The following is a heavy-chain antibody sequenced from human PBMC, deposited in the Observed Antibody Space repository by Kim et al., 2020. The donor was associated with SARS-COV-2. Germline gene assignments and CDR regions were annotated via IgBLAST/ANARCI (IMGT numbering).Heavy chain of an antibody. D-gene: IGHD2-8*01. CDR2: ISYDGSNK. CDR3: AKAMVYAQAIDY. V-gene: IGHV3-30*18. Sequence: GGSLRLSCAASGFTFSSYGMHWVRQAPGKGLEWVAVISYDGSNKYYADSVKGRFTISRDNSKNTLYLQMNSLRAEDTAVYYCAKAMVYAQAIDYWGQGTLVTVSS. CDR1: GFTFSSYG. J-gene: IGHJ4*02.